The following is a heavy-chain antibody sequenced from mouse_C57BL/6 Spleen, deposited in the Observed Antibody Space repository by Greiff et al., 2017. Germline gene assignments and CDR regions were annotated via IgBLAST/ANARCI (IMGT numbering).Heavy chain of an antibody. CDR2: ISNLAYSI. CDR3: AREAPGYFDV. CDR1: GFTFSDYG. V-gene: IGHV5-15*01. J-gene: IGHJ1*03. Sequence: EVQRVESGGGLVQPGGSLKLSCAASGFTFSDYGMAWVRQAPRKGPEWVAFISNLAYSIYYADTVTGRFTISSENAKNTLYLEMSSLRAEDSAMYYCAREAPGYFDVWGTGTTVTVSS.